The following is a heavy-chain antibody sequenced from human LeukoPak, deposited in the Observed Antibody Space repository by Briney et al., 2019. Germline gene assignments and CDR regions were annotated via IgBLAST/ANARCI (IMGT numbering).Heavy chain of an antibody. CDR1: GGSISSYY. D-gene: IGHD3-16*02. CDR3: ARGYDYVWGSHRALGY. Sequence: SETLSLTCTVSGGSISSYYWSWIRQPPGKGLEWIGYIYHSGSTNYNPSLKSRVTISVDTSKNQFSLKLSSVTAADTAVYYCARGYDYVWGSHRALGYWGQGTLVTVS. J-gene: IGHJ4*02. V-gene: IGHV4-59*01. CDR2: IYHSGST.